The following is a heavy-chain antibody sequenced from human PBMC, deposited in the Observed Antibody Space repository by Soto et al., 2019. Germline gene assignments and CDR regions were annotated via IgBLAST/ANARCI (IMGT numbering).Heavy chain of an antibody. V-gene: IGHV3-48*03. CDR1: GFTFSTYE. CDR2: ISSSGTTI. Sequence: GESLKIPCAASGFTFSTYEMNWVRQAPGKGLEWVSYISSSGTTIYYAGSVKGRFTISRDDAKDSLYLQMNSLRVEDTAVYYCASASYYSGYDVDPHGMDVWGQGTTVTVSS. CDR3: ASASYYSGYDVDPHGMDV. J-gene: IGHJ6*02. D-gene: IGHD5-12*01.